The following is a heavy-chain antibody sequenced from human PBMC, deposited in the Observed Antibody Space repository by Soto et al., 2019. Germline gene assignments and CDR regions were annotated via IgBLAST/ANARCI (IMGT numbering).Heavy chain of an antibody. J-gene: IGHJ5*02. D-gene: IGHD3-10*01. CDR3: AREHYGNSAWFDP. CDR2: MNPNSGNT. Sequence: ASVKVSCKASRYTFPSYDINWVRQATGQGLEWIGWMNPNSGNTGYAQKFQRRVTMTRNTSISTAYMELSSLRSEDTVVYYCAREHYGNSAWFDPWGQGTLVTVS. V-gene: IGHV1-8*01. CDR1: RYTFPSYD.